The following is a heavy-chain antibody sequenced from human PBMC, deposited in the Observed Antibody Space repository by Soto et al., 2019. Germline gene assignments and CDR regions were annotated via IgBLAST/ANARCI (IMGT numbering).Heavy chain of an antibody. CDR2: IKSKTDGGTT. Sequence: GGSLRLSCAASGFTFSNAWMNWVRQAPGKGLEWVGRIKSKTDGGTTDYAAPVKGRFTISRDDSKNTLYLQMNSLKTEDTAVYYCTTGPQITMIVVNFDYWGQGTLVTVSS. CDR1: GFTFSNAW. D-gene: IGHD3-22*01. CDR3: TTGPQITMIVVNFDY. V-gene: IGHV3-15*07. J-gene: IGHJ4*02.